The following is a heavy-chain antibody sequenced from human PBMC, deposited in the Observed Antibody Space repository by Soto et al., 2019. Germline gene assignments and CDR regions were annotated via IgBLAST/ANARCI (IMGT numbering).Heavy chain of an antibody. CDR2: INPGDSES. V-gene: IGHV5-51*01. CDR1: GYSFSNCW. CDR3: ARQRLVVSPLDH. D-gene: IGHD6-19*01. Sequence: GESLKISCKASGYSFSNCWIGWVRQMPGKGLEWMAIINPGDSESRYSPSFQGQVTISADKSISTAYLLMNSLKSEDTAVYFCARQRLVVSPLDHWGQGTLVTVSS. J-gene: IGHJ4*02.